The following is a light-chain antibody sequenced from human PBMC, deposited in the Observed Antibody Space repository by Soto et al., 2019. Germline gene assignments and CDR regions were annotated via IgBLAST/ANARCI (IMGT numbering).Light chain of an antibody. Sequence: QSALTQPASVSGSPGQSITISCTGTSSDVGGYNYVSWYQQNPGKAPKLIIYEVSNRPSGVSNRFSGSKSGDTASLTISGLHAEDEADYYCSSYTSSSTLYVFGTGTKLAVL. CDR3: SSYTSSSTLYV. CDR2: EVS. CDR1: SSDVGGYNY. J-gene: IGLJ1*01. V-gene: IGLV2-14*01.